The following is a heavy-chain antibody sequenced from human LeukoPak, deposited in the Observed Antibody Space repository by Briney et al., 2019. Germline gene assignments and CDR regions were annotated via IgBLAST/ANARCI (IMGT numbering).Heavy chain of an antibody. CDR2: ISSSSSYI. Sequence: GGSLRLSCAASGFTFSSYSMNWVRRAPGKGLEWVSSISSSSSYIYYADSVKGRFTISRDNAKNSLYLQMNSLRAEDTAVYYCARGDCSGGSCYLSLTTIDYWGQGTLVTVSS. V-gene: IGHV3-21*01. CDR3: ARGDCSGGSCYLSLTTIDY. D-gene: IGHD2-15*01. J-gene: IGHJ4*02. CDR1: GFTFSSYS.